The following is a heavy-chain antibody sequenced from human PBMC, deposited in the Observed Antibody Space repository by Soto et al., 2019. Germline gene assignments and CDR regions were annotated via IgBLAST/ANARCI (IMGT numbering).Heavy chain of an antibody. Sequence: QVQLVESGEGLVNPEGSLRLSCEASELTFSDYYMSWIRQAPGRGLEWVSYISSSGSTIYYADSVKGRFTISRDNAKNSLYLQMNSLRAEDTAVYYCARDHGSGYDPTPVDYWGQGTLVTVSS. V-gene: IGHV3-11*01. CDR3: ARDHGSGYDPTPVDY. CDR1: ELTFSDYY. J-gene: IGHJ4*02. CDR2: ISSSGSTI. D-gene: IGHD5-12*01.